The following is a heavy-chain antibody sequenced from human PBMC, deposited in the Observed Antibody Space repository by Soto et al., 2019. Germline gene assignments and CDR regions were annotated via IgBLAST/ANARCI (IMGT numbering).Heavy chain of an antibody. D-gene: IGHD2-2*01. Sequence: QVQLVQSGAEVKKPGSSVKVSCKASGGTFSSYAISWVRQAPGQGLEWMGGIIPIFGTANNAQKFQGRVTITADESTSTAYMELSXXXXXXXAVYYCARHVPAAGYYYGMDVWGQGTTVTVSS. J-gene: IGHJ6*02. CDR2: IIPIFGTA. CDR3: ARHVPAAGYYYGMDV. V-gene: IGHV1-69*12. CDR1: GGTFSSYA.